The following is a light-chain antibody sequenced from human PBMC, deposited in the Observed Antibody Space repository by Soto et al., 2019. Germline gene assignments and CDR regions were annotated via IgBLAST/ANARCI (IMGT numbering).Light chain of an antibody. J-gene: IGKJ1*01. CDR3: LQYETYWT. V-gene: IGKV1-5*03. Sequence: DIQMTQSPSTLSASIGDRVTITCRASQSISDWLAWLQQKPGKAPKLLIYKASSLESGVPSRFSGSGSGTEFTLTISRLQPDDFATYYCLQYETYWTFGQGTKVDIK. CDR2: KAS. CDR1: QSISDW.